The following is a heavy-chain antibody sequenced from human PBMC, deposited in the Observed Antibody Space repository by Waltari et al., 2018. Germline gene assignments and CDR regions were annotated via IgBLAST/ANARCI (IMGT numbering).Heavy chain of an antibody. CDR3: ATPFYNWDDPLHS. J-gene: IGHJ4*02. D-gene: IGHD1-20*01. CDR2: IPVGDVA. V-gene: IGHV3-23*01. CDR1: GITFSNFP. Sequence: EVQLLESGGDLVQPGGSLRLSCAASGITFSNFPINWVRLAPGTGLEWVSAIPVGDVAHYADSLRGRFTISRDSSKDTVHLQMNGLRVEDTAIYYCATPFYNWDDPLHSWGQGTPVTVSS.